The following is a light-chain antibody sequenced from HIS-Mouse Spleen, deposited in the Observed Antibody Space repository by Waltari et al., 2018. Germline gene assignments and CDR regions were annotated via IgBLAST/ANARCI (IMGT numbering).Light chain of an antibody. CDR1: QDISNY. Sequence: DIQMTQSPSSLSASVGDRVTITCQASQDISNYLNWYQQKPGKAPKLLIYDASNLETGVPSRFSGSGSGTDFTFTISSLQPEDIATYYCQQYGSSPLTFGGGTKVEIK. CDR3: QQYGSSPLT. J-gene: IGKJ4*01. CDR2: DAS. V-gene: IGKV1-33*01.